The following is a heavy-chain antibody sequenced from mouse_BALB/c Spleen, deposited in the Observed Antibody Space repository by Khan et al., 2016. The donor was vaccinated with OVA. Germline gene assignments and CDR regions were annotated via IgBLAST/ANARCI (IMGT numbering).Heavy chain of an antibody. D-gene: IGHD1-1*02. CDR2: ISDGGSYT. CDR1: GFTFSDYY. Sequence: EVELVESGGGLVKPGGSLKLSGAASGFTFSDYYMYWVRQTPEKRLEWVATISDGGSYTYYPDSVKGRFTISRDNAKNNLYLQMSSLKSEDTAMYYCARAGYGGFAYWGQGTLVTVSA. V-gene: IGHV5-4*02. CDR3: ARAGYGGFAY. J-gene: IGHJ3*01.